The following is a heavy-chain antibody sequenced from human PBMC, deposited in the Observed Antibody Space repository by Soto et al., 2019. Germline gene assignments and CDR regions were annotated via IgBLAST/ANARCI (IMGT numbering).Heavy chain of an antibody. D-gene: IGHD3-10*01. Sequence: GGSLRLSCAASGFTFSSYGMHCVRQAPGKGLEWVAVIWYDGSNKYYADSVKGRFTISRDNSKNTLYLQMNSLRAEDTAVYYCARVGYYGSDTDYWGQGTLVTVSS. CDR3: ARVGYYGSDTDY. J-gene: IGHJ4*02. V-gene: IGHV3-33*01. CDR2: IWYDGSNK. CDR1: GFTFSSYG.